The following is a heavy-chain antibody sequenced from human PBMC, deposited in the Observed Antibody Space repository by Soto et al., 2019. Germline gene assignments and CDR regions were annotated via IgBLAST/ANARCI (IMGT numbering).Heavy chain of an antibody. D-gene: IGHD1-26*01. V-gene: IGHV3-11*06. J-gene: IGHJ4*01. Sequence: WGSLRVSCASSVFTFSDYYMSWIRQAPGKGLEWVSYISSSSSYTNYADSVKGRFTISRDNAKNSLYLQMNSLRAEDTAVYYCARGSLREDYFDYWGHGTLVTVSS. CDR1: VFTFSDYY. CDR2: ISSSSSYT. CDR3: ARGSLREDYFDY.